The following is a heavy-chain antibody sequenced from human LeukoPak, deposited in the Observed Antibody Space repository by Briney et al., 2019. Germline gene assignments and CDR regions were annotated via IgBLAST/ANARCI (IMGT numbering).Heavy chain of an antibody. D-gene: IGHD1-20*01. CDR2: ISSSGSTI. CDR3: VRLLAYNSGGEAFDH. CDR1: GFTFSSYA. Sequence: GGSLRLSCAASGFTFSSYAMNWVRQAPGKGLEWVSYISSSGSTIYYADSVKGRFTISRDNAKNSLYLQMNSLRAEDTAVYYCVRLLAYNSGGEAFDHWGQGTLVTVSS. J-gene: IGHJ4*02. V-gene: IGHV3-48*03.